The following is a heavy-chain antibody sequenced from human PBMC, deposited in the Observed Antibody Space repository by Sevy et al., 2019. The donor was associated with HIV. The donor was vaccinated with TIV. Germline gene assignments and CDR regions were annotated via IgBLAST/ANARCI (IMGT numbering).Heavy chain of an antibody. J-gene: IGHJ4*02. CDR3: ARDDGNYYFHY. D-gene: IGHD1-7*01. Sequence: GGSLRLSCAASGFTFSKYWMGWVRQAPGKGLEWVANMKKDAGQKYYVDSVKGRFTISRVNAKNSLFLQMNSLRAEDTAVYFCARDDGNYYFHYWGQGTLVTVSS. V-gene: IGHV3-7*01. CDR1: GFTFSKYW. CDR2: MKKDAGQK.